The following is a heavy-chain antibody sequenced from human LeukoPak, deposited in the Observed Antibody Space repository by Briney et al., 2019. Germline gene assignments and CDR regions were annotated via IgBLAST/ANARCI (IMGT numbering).Heavy chain of an antibody. CDR3: ARDDRDGYNAIDY. J-gene: IGHJ4*02. Sequence: PGGSLRLSCAASGFTVSSNYMSWVRQAPGKGLEWVSVIYSGGSTYYADPVKGRFTISRDNSKNTLYLQMNSLRAEDTAVYYCARDDRDGYNAIDYWGQGTLVTVSS. CDR1: GFTVSSNY. CDR2: IYSGGST. D-gene: IGHD5-24*01. V-gene: IGHV3-53*01.